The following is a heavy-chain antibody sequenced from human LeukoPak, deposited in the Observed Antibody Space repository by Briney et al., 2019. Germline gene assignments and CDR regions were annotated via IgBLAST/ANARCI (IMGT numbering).Heavy chain of an antibody. V-gene: IGHV3-7*03. J-gene: IGHJ4*02. CDR2: LKHDGSEK. Sequence: GGSLRLSCAASGFTFRDYWMTWVRQAPGKGLEWVASLKHDGSEKYYVDSVKGRFTISRDNAKNSLYLQMNSLKAEDTAVYYCAKGRGLVSPDDHWGQGTLVTVSS. CDR3: AKGRGLVSPDDH. D-gene: IGHD3/OR15-3a*01. CDR1: GFTFRDYW.